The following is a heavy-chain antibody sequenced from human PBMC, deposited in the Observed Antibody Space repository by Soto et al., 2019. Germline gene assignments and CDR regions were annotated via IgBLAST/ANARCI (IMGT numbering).Heavy chain of an antibody. Sequence: EVQLVESGGGLIQPGGSLRLSCAASGLTVSNNYMNWVRQPPGKGLEWVAVIYSSGPTYYADSVKGRFTISRDTVKNIVYLQMNCLRVDDTAMYYCARDKTQAAGWFDPWGQGTQVTVSS. D-gene: IGHD6-25*01. CDR3: ARDKTQAAGWFDP. CDR1: GLTVSNNY. CDR2: IYSSGPT. J-gene: IGHJ5*02. V-gene: IGHV3-53*02.